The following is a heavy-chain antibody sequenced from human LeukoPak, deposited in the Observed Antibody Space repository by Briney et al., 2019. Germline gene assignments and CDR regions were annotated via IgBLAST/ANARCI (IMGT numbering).Heavy chain of an antibody. CDR1: GLTFSTYA. D-gene: IGHD2/OR15-2a*01. J-gene: IGHJ3*01. CDR3: AKDSQSVAFSLDDAFDL. CDR2: ISATGSTT. Sequence: GGSLRLSCTASGLTFSTYALSWVRQTPGKGLEWLSVISATGSTTYYADSVRGRFTISRDNSKNTLYLQMNSLRAEDTAVYYCAKDSQSVAFSLDDAFDLWGQGTIVTVSA. V-gene: IGHV3-23*01.